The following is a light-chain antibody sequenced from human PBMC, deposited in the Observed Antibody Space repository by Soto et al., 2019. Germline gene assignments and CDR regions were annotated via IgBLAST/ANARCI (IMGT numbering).Light chain of an antibody. CDR3: QQRNKWPPVT. V-gene: IGKV1-5*01. CDR2: DAS. J-gene: IGKJ4*01. CDR1: QSISSW. Sequence: DIQMTQSPSTLSASVGDRVTITCRASQSISSWLAWYQQKPGKAPKLLIYDASSLESGVPSRFSGSGSGTEFTLTISSLEPEDFAVYYCQQRNKWPPVTFGGGTRVEIK.